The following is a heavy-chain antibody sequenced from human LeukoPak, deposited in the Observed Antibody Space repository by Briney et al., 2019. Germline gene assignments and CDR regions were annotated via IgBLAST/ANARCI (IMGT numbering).Heavy chain of an antibody. CDR2: INPSGGST. CDR3: ATPGGIVGATVPFDY. V-gene: IGHV1-46*01. Sequence: ASVTVSCKASGYTFTSYYMHWVRQAPGQGLEWMGIINPSGGSTSYAQKFQGSVTMTRDTSTSTVYMELSSLRSEDTAVYYCATPGGIVGATVPFDYWGQGTLVTVSS. D-gene: IGHD1-26*01. J-gene: IGHJ4*02. CDR1: GYTFTSYY.